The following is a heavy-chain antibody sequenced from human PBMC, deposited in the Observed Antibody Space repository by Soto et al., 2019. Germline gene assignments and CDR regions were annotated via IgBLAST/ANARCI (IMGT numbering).Heavy chain of an antibody. J-gene: IGHJ4*02. CDR2: ISAYNGNT. CDR3: ARGQSYDFWSGYFQPSAFDY. CDR1: GYTFTSYG. V-gene: IGHV1-18*04. Sequence: QVQLVQSGAEVKKPGASVKVSCKASGYTFTSYGISWVRQAPGQGLERMGWISAYNGNTNYAQKLQGRVTMTTDTATSTAYMELRSLRSDDTGVYYCARGQSYDFWSGYFQPSAFDYWGQGTLVTVSS. D-gene: IGHD3-3*01.